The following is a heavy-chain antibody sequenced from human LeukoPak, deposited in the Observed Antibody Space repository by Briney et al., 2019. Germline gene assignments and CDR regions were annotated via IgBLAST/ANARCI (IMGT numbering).Heavy chain of an antibody. Sequence: PGGSLRLFCAASGFTFSNYWMHWVRQAPGKGLVWVSRINSDGSSTSYADSVKGRFTISRDNAKNTLYLQMNSLRAEDTAGYYCARVTPMDYYYYYMEIWAKGTTVTVSS. V-gene: IGHV3-74*01. CDR1: GFTFSNYW. CDR3: ARVTPMDYYYYYMEI. D-gene: IGHD2-21*02. CDR2: INSDGSST. J-gene: IGHJ6*03.